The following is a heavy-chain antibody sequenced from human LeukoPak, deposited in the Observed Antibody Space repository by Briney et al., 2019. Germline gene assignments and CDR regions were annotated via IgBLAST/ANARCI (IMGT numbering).Heavy chain of an antibody. D-gene: IGHD3-3*01. CDR1: AFSFSSHG. V-gene: IGHV3-30*03. CDR2: ISTDANRK. CDR3: ARDRAWNYFDS. Sequence: GGSLRLSCVPSAFSFSSHGMHWVRQAPGKGLEWVAVISTDANRKYYAYSVEGRFTISRDNPKNTLYLQMDSLRPEDTAVYYCARDRAWNYFDSWGQGTLVSVSS. J-gene: IGHJ4*02.